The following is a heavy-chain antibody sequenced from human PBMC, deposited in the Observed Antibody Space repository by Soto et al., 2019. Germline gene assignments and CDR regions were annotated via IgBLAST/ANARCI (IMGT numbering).Heavy chain of an antibody. J-gene: IGHJ4*02. D-gene: IGHD3-22*01. V-gene: IGHV3-23*01. CDR2: ITTRGGRT. CDR3: AKEYYYDPSGPYSDLYFDS. CDR1: GFSFSSYA. Sequence: EVQLLESGGGLTQPGGSLRLACAASGFSFSSYAMSWVRQAPSQGLEWVSSITTRGGRTYYADSVRGRFTISRDNLANALYLQMNSLRAEDTAIYYCAKEYYYDPSGPYSDLYFDSWGQGTLVTVSS.